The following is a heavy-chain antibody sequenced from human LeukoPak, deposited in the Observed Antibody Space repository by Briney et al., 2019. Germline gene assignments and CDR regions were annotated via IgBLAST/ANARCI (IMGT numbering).Heavy chain of an antibody. D-gene: IGHD6-19*01. Sequence: SVKVSCKASGGTFSSYAISWVRQAPGQGLEWMGRIIPIFGTANYAQKFQGRVTITADKSTSTAYMELGSLRSEDTAVYYCAFQDIAVAGSHFDYWGQGTLVTVSS. V-gene: IGHV1-69*06. CDR3: AFQDIAVAGSHFDY. J-gene: IGHJ4*02. CDR2: IIPIFGTA. CDR1: GGTFSSYA.